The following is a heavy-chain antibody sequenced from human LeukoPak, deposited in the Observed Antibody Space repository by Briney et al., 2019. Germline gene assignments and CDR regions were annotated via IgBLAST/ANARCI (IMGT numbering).Heavy chain of an antibody. V-gene: IGHV3-21*01. CDR3: ARDHESAYYYYYGMDV. J-gene: IGHJ6*02. CDR2: ISSSSSYI. CDR1: GFTFSSYS. Sequence: GGSLRLSCAASGFTFSSYSMNWVRQAPGKGLEWVSSISSSSSYIYYADSVKGRFTISRGNAKNSLYLQMNSLRAEDTAVYYCARDHESAYYYYYGMDVWGQGTTVTVSS.